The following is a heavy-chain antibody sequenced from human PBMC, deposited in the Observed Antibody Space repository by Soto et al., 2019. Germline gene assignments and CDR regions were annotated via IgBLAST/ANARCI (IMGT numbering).Heavy chain of an antibody. CDR3: ASDYFVIPHRVIDY. V-gene: IGHV3-33*01. D-gene: IGHD3-9*01. CDR2: IWYDGSNK. Sequence: QVRLVESGGGVVQPGRSLRLSCAASGFTFSSYGMHWVRQAPGKGLEWVAVIWYDGSNKYYADSVKGRFTISRDNSKTTLYLQMTSLRAEDTAVYDCASDYFVIPHRVIDYWGQGTLVTDSS. CDR1: GFTFSSYG. J-gene: IGHJ4*02.